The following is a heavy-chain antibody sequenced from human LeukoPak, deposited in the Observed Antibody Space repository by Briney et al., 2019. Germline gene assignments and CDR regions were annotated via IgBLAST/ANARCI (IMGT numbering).Heavy chain of an antibody. Sequence: GGSLRLSCAASGFTFSSFGMHWVRQAPGKGLEWVALIRYDGSNKYYADSVKGRFTISRDNSKNTLYLQVNSLRAEDTAIYYCAKDLGYSYGYVDYWGQGALVTVSS. CDR2: IRYDGSNK. D-gene: IGHD5-18*01. V-gene: IGHV3-30*02. CDR3: AKDLGYSYGYVDY. J-gene: IGHJ4*02. CDR1: GFTFSSFG.